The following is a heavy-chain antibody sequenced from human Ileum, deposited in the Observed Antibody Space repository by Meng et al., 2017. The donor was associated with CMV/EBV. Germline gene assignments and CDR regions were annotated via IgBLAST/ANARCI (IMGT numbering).Heavy chain of an antibody. V-gene: IGHV1-18*01. Sequence: ASVKVSCKASGYTFTTYGVTWVRQAPGQGLDWMGWISAYTGNTDHVQKFQDRVTMTTDTSTSTAYMELRSLRSDDTAVYYSARDRVQGRVAAAFPPDPWGQGTLVTVSS. CDR1: GYTFTTYG. J-gene: IGHJ5*02. D-gene: IGHD6-13*01. CDR2: ISAYTGNT. CDR3: ARDRVQGRVAAAFPPDP.